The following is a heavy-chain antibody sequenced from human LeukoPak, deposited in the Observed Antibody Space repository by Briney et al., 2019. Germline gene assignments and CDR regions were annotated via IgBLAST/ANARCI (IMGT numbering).Heavy chain of an antibody. J-gene: IGHJ5*02. V-gene: IGHV3-30*03. CDR2: ISYDGSNK. D-gene: IGHD3-10*01. Sequence: GGSLRLSCAASGFTFSSYGMHWVRQAPGKGLEWVAVISYDGSNKYYADSVKGRFTISRDNSKNTLYLQMNSLRAEDTAVYYCARGSDVFGADWFDPWGQGTLVTVSS. CDR3: ARGSDVFGADWFDP. CDR1: GFTFSSYG.